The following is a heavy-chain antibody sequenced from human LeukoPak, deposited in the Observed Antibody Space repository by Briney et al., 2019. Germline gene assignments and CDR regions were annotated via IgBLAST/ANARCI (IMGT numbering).Heavy chain of an antibody. D-gene: IGHD3-3*01. V-gene: IGHV4-59*08. CDR3: ARRGPYGVASYFDY. J-gene: IGHJ4*02. CDR1: GGSISSYY. CDR2: IYYSGST. Sequence: PSETLPLTCTVSGGSISSYYWSWIRQPPGKGLEWIGYIYYSGSTNYNPSLKSRVTISVDTSKNQFPLKLSSVTAADTAVYYCARRGPYGVASYFDYWGQGTLVTVSS.